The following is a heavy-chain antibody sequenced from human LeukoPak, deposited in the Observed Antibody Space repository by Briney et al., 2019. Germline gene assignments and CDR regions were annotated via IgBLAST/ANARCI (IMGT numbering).Heavy chain of an antibody. D-gene: IGHD3-22*01. CDR1: GFIVSSNY. J-gene: IGHJ2*01. Sequence: TGGSLRLSCAASGFIVSSNYMNSVRQAPGRGLGCVSVIYRGGSTYYAASVKGRSTISRDTSKNTLYLQMNSLRAEDTAVYYCARGQLYDNSGYYDSWYFDLWGRGTLVTVSS. V-gene: IGHV3-53*01. CDR2: IYRGGST. CDR3: ARGQLYDNSGYYDSWYFDL.